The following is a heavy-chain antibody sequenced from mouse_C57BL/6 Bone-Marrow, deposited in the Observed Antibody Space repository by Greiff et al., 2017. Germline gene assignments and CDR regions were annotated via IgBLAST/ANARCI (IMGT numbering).Heavy chain of an antibody. J-gene: IGHJ3*01. CDR1: GYTFTSYG. CDR3: ARWGYYGREAY. Sequence: QVQLQQSGAELARPGASVKLSCKASGYTFTSYGISWVKQRPGQGLEWIGEIYPRSGNTYYNETFKGKATLTADKSSSTAYMELRSLTSEASAFYFCARWGYYGREAYWGQGTLVTVSA. CDR2: IYPRSGNT. V-gene: IGHV1-81*01. D-gene: IGHD1-1*01.